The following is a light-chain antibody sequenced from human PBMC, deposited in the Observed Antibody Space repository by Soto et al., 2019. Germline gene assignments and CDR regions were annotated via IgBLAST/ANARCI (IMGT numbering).Light chain of an antibody. CDR1: QSVGSNY. Sequence: EIVLTQSPGTLSLSPGERATLSCRASQSVGSNYLAWYQRKPGRAPRLLIYGASSRATGIPDRFSGSGSGTDFTLTISRLEPEDFAVYYCHQYATSPLTFGGGTKVDIK. CDR2: GAS. J-gene: IGKJ4*01. V-gene: IGKV3-20*01. CDR3: HQYATSPLT.